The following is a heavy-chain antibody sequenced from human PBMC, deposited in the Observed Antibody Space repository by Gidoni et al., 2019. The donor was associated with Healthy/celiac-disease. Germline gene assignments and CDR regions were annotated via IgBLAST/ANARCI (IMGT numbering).Heavy chain of an antibody. J-gene: IGHJ4*02. D-gene: IGHD3-16*01. V-gene: IGHV4-34*01. CDR1: GGSFSGYY. CDR2: INHSGST. Sequence: QVQLQQWGAGLLKPSETLSLTCAVYGGSFSGYYWSWIRPPPGKGLEWIGEINHSGSTNYNPSLKSRVTISVDTSKNQFSLKLSSVTAADTAVYYCARRGGLPFDYWGQGTLVTVSS. CDR3: ARRGGLPFDY.